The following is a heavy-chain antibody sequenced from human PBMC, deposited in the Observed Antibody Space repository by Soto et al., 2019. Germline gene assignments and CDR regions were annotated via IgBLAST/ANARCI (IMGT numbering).Heavy chain of an antibody. Sequence: PGGSLRLSCAASGFTFSSYAMTWVRQAPGKGLEWVSDIRGNGGSTYYAESVKGRFTISRDDSKNTLYLQMNSLRAEDTAVYHCAKALAVAGSHYFYGMDVWGQGTTVTVSS. CDR1: GFTFSSYA. CDR2: IRGNGGST. CDR3: AKALAVAGSHYFYGMDV. J-gene: IGHJ6*02. D-gene: IGHD6-19*01. V-gene: IGHV3-23*01.